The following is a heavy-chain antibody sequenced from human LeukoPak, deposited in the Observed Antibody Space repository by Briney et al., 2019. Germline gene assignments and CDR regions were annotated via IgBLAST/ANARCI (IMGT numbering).Heavy chain of an antibody. CDR1: GFTFSSYW. Sequence: GGSLRLSCAASGFTFSSYWMHWVRHAPGNGLVWVSRINSDGSSTSYADSVKGRFTISRDNAKNTLYLQMNSLRAEDTAVYYCARSVKGGVTDYWGQGTLVTVSS. D-gene: IGHD3-16*01. J-gene: IGHJ4*02. V-gene: IGHV3-74*01. CDR2: INSDGSST. CDR3: ARSVKGGVTDY.